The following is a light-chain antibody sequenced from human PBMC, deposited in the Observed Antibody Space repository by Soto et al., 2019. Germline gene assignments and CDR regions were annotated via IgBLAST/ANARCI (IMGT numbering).Light chain of an antibody. CDR1: SSNSEVNY. CDR2: RNN. V-gene: IGLV1-47*01. Sequence: QSVLTQQPSASGTPGQRVTISCSGASSNSEVNYVYWYQKLPGTAPRLLIYRNNQRPSGVPDRFSGSKSGTSASLAISALRSEDEADYYCTVWDDSLRGRLFGGGTKLTVL. J-gene: IGLJ2*01. CDR3: TVWDDSLRGRL.